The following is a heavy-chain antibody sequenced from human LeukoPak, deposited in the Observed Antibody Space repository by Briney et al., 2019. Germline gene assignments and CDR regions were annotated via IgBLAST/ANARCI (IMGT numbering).Heavy chain of an antibody. CDR3: ARVGSYHDF. V-gene: IGHV4-4*09. J-gene: IGHJ4*02. D-gene: IGHD1-26*01. CDR2: IHSSGGS. Sequence: SSETLSLTCTVSGASISNHHWSWIRQTPEKGLEWMGHIHSSGGSSYYPPLKSRLTLSIDTSRNQLSLKLPSVAAADTAVYFCARVGSYHDFWGQGAL. CDR1: GASISNHH.